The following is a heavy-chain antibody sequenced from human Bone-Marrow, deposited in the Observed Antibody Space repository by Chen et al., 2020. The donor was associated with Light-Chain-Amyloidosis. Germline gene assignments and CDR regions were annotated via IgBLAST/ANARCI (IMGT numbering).Heavy chain of an antibody. CDR3: ATDVDVGDYYETGFNY. CDR2: LDPEDEEM. J-gene: IGHJ4*02. Sequence: QVQLVQSGAEVKRPGASVKVSCKVSGDSLTDLAIHWVRPAPGKGLEWVGGLDPEDEEMMYGQKFQGRVRMIEDTSTETAYMELTSLTSEDTAIYYCATDVDVGDYYETGFNYWGQGTLVTVSS. V-gene: IGHV1-24*01. D-gene: IGHD3-22*01. CDR1: GDSLTDLA.